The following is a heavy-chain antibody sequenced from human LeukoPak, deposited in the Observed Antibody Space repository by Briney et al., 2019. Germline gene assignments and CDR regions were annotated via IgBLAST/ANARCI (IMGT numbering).Heavy chain of an antibody. Sequence: SQTLSLTCTVSGDSISSGDYYWSWIRQPAGKGLEWIGRISSSGSTNYNPSLKSRVTISVDTSKNQFSLKLSSVTAADTAVYYCARRGWDFSYYMDVWGKGTTVTISS. CDR2: ISSSGST. J-gene: IGHJ6*03. D-gene: IGHD3-10*01. CDR3: ARRGWDFSYYMDV. V-gene: IGHV4-61*02. CDR1: GDSISSGDYY.